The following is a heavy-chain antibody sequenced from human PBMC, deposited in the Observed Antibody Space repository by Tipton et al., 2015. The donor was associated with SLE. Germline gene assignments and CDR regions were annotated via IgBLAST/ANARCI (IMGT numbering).Heavy chain of an antibody. CDR1: GSTFDDYG. Sequence: SLRLSCAASGSTFDDYGMSWVRQAPGKGLEWVSGINWNGGSTGYADSVKGRFTISRDNAKNSLYLQMNSLRAEDTALHYCARGYCSSTSCYGYFDYWGEGTLVTVSS. D-gene: IGHD2-2*01. CDR2: INWNGGST. J-gene: IGHJ4*02. CDR3: ARGYCSSTSCYGYFDY. V-gene: IGHV3-20*04.